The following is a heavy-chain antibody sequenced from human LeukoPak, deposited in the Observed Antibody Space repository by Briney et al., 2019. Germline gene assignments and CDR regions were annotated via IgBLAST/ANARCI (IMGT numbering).Heavy chain of an antibody. V-gene: IGHV3-30*02. CDR2: IRYDGSNK. Sequence: GGSLRLSCAASGFTFSSYGMHWVRQAPGKGLEWVAFIRYDGSNKYYADSVKGRFTISRDNSKNTLYLQMNSLRAEDTAVYYCAKDPGRGSYYQGSDPWGQGTLVTVSS. CDR1: GFTFSSYG. D-gene: IGHD1-26*01. J-gene: IGHJ5*02. CDR3: AKDPGRGSYYQGSDP.